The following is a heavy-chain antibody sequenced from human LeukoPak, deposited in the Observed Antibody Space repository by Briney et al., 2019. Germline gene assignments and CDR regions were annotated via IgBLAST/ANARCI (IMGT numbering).Heavy chain of an antibody. CDR2: ISTSSSYI. D-gene: IGHD1-7*01. V-gene: IGHV3-21*01. CDR3: ARDGELHSAFDI. Sequence: SGRSLRLSCAASGFTFSSNAMHWVRQAPGKGLEWVSSISTSSSYIYYADSVKGRFTISRDNAKNSLYLQMNSLRAEDTAVYYCARDGELHSAFDIWGQGTMVTVSS. CDR1: GFTFSSNA. J-gene: IGHJ3*02.